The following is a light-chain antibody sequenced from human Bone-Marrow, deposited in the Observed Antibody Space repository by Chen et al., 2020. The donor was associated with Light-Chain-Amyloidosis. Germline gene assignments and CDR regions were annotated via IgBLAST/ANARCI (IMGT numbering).Light chain of an antibody. J-gene: IGLJ3*02. V-gene: IGLV3-21*02. CDR3: QVWDRSSDRTV. Sequence: SYVLTQPSSVSVAPGQTATIACGGNNIGSTSVHWYQQTPGQAPLLVVYDDSDRPSGIPERLSGSNSGNTATLTISRVEAGVEADYYCQVWDRSSDRTVFGGGTKLTVL. CDR2: DDS. CDR1: NIGSTS.